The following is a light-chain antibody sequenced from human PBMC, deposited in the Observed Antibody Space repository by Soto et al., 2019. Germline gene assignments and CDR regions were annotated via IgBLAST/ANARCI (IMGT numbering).Light chain of an antibody. CDR2: GAS. V-gene: IGKV3-15*01. CDR3: QQYNNWPPIT. Sequence: EIVLTQSPGTLSLTPGERATLSCRASQSVSSSFLAWYQQKPGHAPRPLIYGASNRAPGIPGRFSGSGSGTEFTLTISSLQSEDFAVYYCQQYNNWPPITFGQGTRLEI. J-gene: IGKJ5*01. CDR1: QSVSSS.